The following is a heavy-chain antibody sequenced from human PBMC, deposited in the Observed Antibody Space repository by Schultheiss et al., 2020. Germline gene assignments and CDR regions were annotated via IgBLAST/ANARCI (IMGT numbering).Heavy chain of an antibody. D-gene: IGHD2-15*01. CDR1: GFTFSSYG. J-gene: IGHJ4*02. CDR2: ISYDGSNK. Sequence: GGSLRLSCAASGFTFSSYGMHWVRQAPGKGLEWVAVISYDGSNKYYADSVKGRFTISRDNSKNTLYLQINSLRAEDTAVYYCAKRRYCSGGSCYFFDYWGQGTLVTVSS. V-gene: IGHV3-30*18. CDR3: AKRRYCSGGSCYFFDY.